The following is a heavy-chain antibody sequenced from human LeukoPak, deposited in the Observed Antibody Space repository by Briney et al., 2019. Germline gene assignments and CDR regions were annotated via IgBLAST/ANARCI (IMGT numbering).Heavy chain of an antibody. V-gene: IGHV3-7*01. J-gene: IGHJ4*02. Sequence: GGSLRLSCTASGFTFSSYWMSWVRQGPGKGLEWVANITPDGSGKYYVDSVKGRFTISRDNSKNSLYLQMSSLRVEDTAVYYCARDGVPAAVDYLGQGTLVTVSS. D-gene: IGHD2-2*01. CDR1: GFTFSSYW. CDR2: ITPDGSGK. CDR3: ARDGVPAAVDY.